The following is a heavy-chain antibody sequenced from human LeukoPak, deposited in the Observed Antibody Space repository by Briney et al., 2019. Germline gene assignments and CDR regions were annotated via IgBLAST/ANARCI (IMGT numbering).Heavy chain of an antibody. CDR1: GYSFTSYW. V-gene: IGHV5-51*01. J-gene: IGHJ4*02. D-gene: IGHD6-13*01. CDR3: AGRQAAAGRWGIYD. Sequence: GASLQISSKGSGYSFTSYWIGCVRQMPGKGLEWMGMIYPGDSDTRYSPSFQGQVTISADKSISTAYLQWSSLQAADTAMYYYAGRQAAAGRWGIYDRGQGTLVTVSS. CDR2: IYPGDSDT.